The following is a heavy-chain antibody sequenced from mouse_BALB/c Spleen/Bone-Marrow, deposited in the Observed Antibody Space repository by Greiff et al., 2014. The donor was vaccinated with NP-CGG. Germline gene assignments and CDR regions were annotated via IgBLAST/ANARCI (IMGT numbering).Heavy chain of an antibody. Sequence: EVKLQESGPGLVKPSQSLSLTCTVTGYSITSDYAWNWIRQFPGNKLEWIGYISYSGNTSYNPSLKSRISITRDTSKNQFFLQLNSVTTEDTATYCCARYDYDGVDYWGQGTTLTVSS. J-gene: IGHJ2*01. V-gene: IGHV3-2*02. D-gene: IGHD2-4*01. CDR2: ISYSGNT. CDR1: GYSITSDYA. CDR3: ARYDYDGVDY.